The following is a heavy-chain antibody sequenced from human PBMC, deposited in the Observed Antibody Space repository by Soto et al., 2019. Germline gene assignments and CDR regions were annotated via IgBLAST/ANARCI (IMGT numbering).Heavy chain of an antibody. D-gene: IGHD6-13*01. Sequence: SETLSLTCTVSGGSISSYYWSWIRQPPGKGLEWIGYIYYSGSTNYNPSLKSRVTISVDTSKNQFSLKLSSVTAADTAVYYCARHGPIAAAGTVFDYWGQGALVTVS. J-gene: IGHJ4*02. V-gene: IGHV4-59*08. CDR3: ARHGPIAAAGTVFDY. CDR1: GGSISSYY. CDR2: IYYSGST.